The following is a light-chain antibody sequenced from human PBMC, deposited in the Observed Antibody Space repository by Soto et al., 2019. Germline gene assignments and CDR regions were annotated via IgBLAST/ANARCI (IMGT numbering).Light chain of an antibody. V-gene: IGKV3-20*01. CDR1: QSVSNNY. CDR3: QHYDSLPIT. J-gene: IGKJ5*01. Sequence: EIVLTQSPVTLSLSPGERATLSCRASQSVSNNYLAWYQQKPGQAPRLLIYGASSRATGIPDRFSGSGSGTDFTLTISRLEPEDFAVFYCQHYDSLPITFGQGTRLEIK. CDR2: GAS.